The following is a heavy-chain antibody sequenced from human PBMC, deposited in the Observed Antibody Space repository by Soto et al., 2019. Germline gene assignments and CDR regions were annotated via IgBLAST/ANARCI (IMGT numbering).Heavy chain of an antibody. CDR3: AYSSGSGHEWAFDI. CDR2: INHSGST. Sequence: QVQLQQWGAGLLKPSETLSLTCAVYGGSFSGYYWSWIRQPPGKGLEWIGEINHSGSTNDNPSLQSRVTISVDPSNNNFALKLSSGTAAGTAVYYGAYSSGSGHEWAFDIWGQGTMVTGSS. D-gene: IGHD1-26*01. J-gene: IGHJ3*02. V-gene: IGHV4-34*01. CDR1: GGSFSGYY.